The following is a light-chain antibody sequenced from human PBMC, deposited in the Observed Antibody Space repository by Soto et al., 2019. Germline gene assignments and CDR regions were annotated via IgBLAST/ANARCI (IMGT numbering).Light chain of an antibody. CDR1: QSVSSSC. V-gene: IGKV3-20*01. J-gene: IGKJ3*01. CDR3: QQFGDSQFT. Sequence: EIVLTQSPGPLSLSPGERGTLSCRASQSVSSSCLAWFQQRPGQAPRLLIYSASSRATGIPDRFSGSGSGRDFPLTISRLEPEDSTVYYCQQFGDSQFTFGPGTKVDIK. CDR2: SAS.